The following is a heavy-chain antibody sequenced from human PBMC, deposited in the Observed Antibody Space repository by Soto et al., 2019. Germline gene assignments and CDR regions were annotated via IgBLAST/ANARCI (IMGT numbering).Heavy chain of an antibody. V-gene: IGHV3-23*01. CDR2: ISGSDGST. CDR1: GFPLSSSG. J-gene: IGHJ4*02. Sequence: EVQLLQSGGGLVQPGGSLRLSCGASGFPLSSSGMTLVRQAPGKGLEWVSSISGSDGSTYYPDSVKGRFTISRDNSKNTLYLQMNSLRVEDTALYYCAKDPIVGPDHYFDCWGQGTLVTVSS. CDR3: AKDPIVGPDHYFDC. D-gene: IGHD1-26*01.